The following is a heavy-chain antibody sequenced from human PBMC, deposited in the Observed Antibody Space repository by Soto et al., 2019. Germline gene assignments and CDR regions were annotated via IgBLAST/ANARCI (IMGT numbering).Heavy chain of an antibody. J-gene: IGHJ6*02. D-gene: IGHD5-12*01. Sequence: ASETLSLTCTVSGGSISSYYWSWIRQPAGKGLEWIGRIYTSGSTNYNPSLKSRVTMSVDTSKNQFSLKLSSVTAADTAVYYCARSIRSHRRRYSGYERYYYYGMDVWGQGTTVTSP. CDR2: IYTSGST. CDR3: ARSIRSHRRRYSGYERYYYYGMDV. V-gene: IGHV4-4*07. CDR1: GGSISSYY.